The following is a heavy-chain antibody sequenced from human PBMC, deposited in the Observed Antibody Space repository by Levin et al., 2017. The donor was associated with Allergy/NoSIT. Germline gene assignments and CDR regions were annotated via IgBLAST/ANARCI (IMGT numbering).Heavy chain of an antibody. Sequence: GGSLRLSCAASGFTFSSYWMTWVRQAPGKGLEWVANMKQDGSEKYYVDSVNGRFTISRDNAKNSLYLQMNSLKAEDTAVYYCAIITSLAVFDYWGQGTLVTVSS. J-gene: IGHJ4*02. D-gene: IGHD3-22*01. CDR2: MKQDGSEK. V-gene: IGHV3-7*01. CDR3: AIITSLAVFDY. CDR1: GFTFSSYW.